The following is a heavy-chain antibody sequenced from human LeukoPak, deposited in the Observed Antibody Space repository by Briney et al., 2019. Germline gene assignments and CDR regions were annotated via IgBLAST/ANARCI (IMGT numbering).Heavy chain of an antibody. CDR2: LSGSGGST. CDR3: ANEGSRGNYGDYYFDY. CDR1: GFTFSSYA. J-gene: IGHJ4*02. D-gene: IGHD4-17*01. V-gene: IGHV3-23*01. Sequence: PGGSLRLSCAASGFTFSSYAMSWVRQAPGKGLEWVSTLSGSGGSTYYADSVKGRFTISRDNSKNTLYLQMNSLRAEDTAVYYCANEGSRGNYGDYYFDYWGQGTLVTVSS.